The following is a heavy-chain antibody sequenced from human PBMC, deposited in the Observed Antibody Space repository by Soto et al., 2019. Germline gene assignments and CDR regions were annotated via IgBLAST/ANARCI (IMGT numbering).Heavy chain of an antibody. J-gene: IGHJ5*02. D-gene: IGHD3-22*01. CDR3: ARDRRSRVKEDWFDP. CDR2: ISSSSSYI. V-gene: IGHV3-21*01. CDR1: GFTFSSYS. Sequence: GGSLRLSCAASGFTFSSYSMNWVRQAPGKGLEWVSSISSSSSYIYYADSVKGRFTISRDNAKNSLYLQMNSLRAEDTAVYYCARDRRSRVKEDWFDPWGQGTLVTVSS.